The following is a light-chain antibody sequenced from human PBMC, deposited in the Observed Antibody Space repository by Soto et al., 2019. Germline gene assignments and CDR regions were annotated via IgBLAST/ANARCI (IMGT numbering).Light chain of an antibody. CDR3: LQYKKWPPWT. Sequence: EIVMTQSPATLSVSPGERVTLSCWASQSVSSSLAWYQQRRGQAPRLLIYGASSRATGIPARFSGSGSGTEFTLPISSLQSEDFAVYYCLQYKKWPPWTFGQGTKVEIK. CDR2: GAS. J-gene: IGKJ1*01. V-gene: IGKV3-15*01. CDR1: QSVSSS.